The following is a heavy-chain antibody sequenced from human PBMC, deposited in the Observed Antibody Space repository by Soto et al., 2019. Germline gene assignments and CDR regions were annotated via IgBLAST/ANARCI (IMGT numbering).Heavy chain of an antibody. CDR2: IIPIFGTA. CDR3: ARGDDYVWGSLNWFDP. CDR1: GVTFSSYA. J-gene: IGHJ5*02. V-gene: IGHV1-69*12. D-gene: IGHD3-16*01. Sequence: QVQLVQSGAEVKKPGSSVKVSCKASGVTFSSYAISWVRQAPGQGLEWMGGIIPIFGTANYAQKFQGRVTITADESTSTAYMELSSLRSEATAVYYCARGDDYVWGSLNWFDPWGQGTLVTVSS.